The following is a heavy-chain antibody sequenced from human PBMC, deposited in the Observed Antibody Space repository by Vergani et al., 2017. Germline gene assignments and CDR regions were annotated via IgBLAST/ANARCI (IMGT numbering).Heavy chain of an antibody. J-gene: IGHJ4*02. CDR2: ISYDGSNK. CDR3: ARELSGIAAAGYFDD. D-gene: IGHD6-13*01. Sequence: QVQLVESGGGVVQPGRSLRLSCAASGFTFSSYAMHWVRQAPGKGLEWVAVISYDGSNKYYADSVKGRFTISRDNSKNTLYLQMNSLRAENTAVYYCARELSGIAAAGYFDDWGQASLGTVSS. V-gene: IGHV3-30*01. CDR1: GFTFSSYA.